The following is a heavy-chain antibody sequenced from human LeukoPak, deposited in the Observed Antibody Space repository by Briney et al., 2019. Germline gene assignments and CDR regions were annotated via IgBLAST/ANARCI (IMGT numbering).Heavy chain of an antibody. CDR3: ARLSAYGDYWPYYYYYYMDV. J-gene: IGHJ6*03. CDR1: GYTFTSYY. CDR2: INPSGGST. D-gene: IGHD4-17*01. Sequence: GASVKVSCKASGYTFTSYYMHWVRQAPGQGLEWMGIINPSGGSTSYAQKFQGRVTMTRNTSISTAYMELSSLRSEDTAVYYCARLSAYGDYWPYYYYYYMDVWGKGTTVTISS. V-gene: IGHV1-46*01.